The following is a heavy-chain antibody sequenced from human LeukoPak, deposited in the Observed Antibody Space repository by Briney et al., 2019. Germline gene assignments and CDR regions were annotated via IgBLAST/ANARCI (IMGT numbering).Heavy chain of an antibody. V-gene: IGHV4-39*01. CDR1: GVSISSDNY. CDR2: VHFSGAT. J-gene: IGHJ4*02. D-gene: IGHD5-24*01. CDR3: AKQRRDGYNYFDY. Sequence: PSETLSLTCIVSGVSISSDNYWGWIRQSPGKGLELIGSVHFSGATYYNPSLKSRVTIPVDTSKNQFSLKLSSVTAADTAVYYCAKQRRDGYNYFDYWGQGTLVTVSS.